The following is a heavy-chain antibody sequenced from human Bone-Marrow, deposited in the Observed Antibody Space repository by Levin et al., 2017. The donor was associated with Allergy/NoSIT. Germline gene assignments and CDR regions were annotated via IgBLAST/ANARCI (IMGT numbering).Heavy chain of an antibody. CDR3: ARDSGLNRGYFDY. V-gene: IGHV3-64*01. J-gene: IGHJ4*02. D-gene: IGHD3-10*01. Sequence: GGSPRLSCAASGFTFSSYYMHWVRQAPGKGLEYISSINGNGGSTYYANSMKGRFYISRDNSKNTLYLQMGSLSPEDMAVYYCARDSGLNRGYFDYWGQGALITVSS. CDR2: INGNGGST. CDR1: GFTFSSYY.